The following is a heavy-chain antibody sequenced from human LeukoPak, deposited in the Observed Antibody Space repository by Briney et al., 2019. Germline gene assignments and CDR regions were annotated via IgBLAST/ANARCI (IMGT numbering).Heavy chain of an antibody. Sequence: QSGGSLRLSCAASGFTFSSYAMSWVRQAPGKGLEWVSAISGSGGSTYYADSVKGRFTISRDNSKNTLHLQMNTLRAEDTALYYCARGQYCSSTSCYVIGAFDIWGQGTMVTVSS. CDR2: ISGSGGST. CDR1: GFTFSSYA. CDR3: ARGQYCSSTSCYVIGAFDI. J-gene: IGHJ3*02. D-gene: IGHD2-2*01. V-gene: IGHV3-23*01.